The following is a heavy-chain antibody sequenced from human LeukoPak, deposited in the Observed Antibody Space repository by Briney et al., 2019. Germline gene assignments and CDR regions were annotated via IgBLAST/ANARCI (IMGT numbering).Heavy chain of an antibody. CDR3: ARDHITMVRGVNDY. V-gene: IGHV1-18*04. J-gene: IGHJ4*02. CDR2: ISAYNGNI. CDR1: GYTFTSYG. Sequence: ASVKVSCKASGYTFTSYGISWVRQAPGQGLEWMGWISAYNGNINYAQKLQGRVTMTTDTSTSTAYMELRSLRSDDTAVYYCARDHITMVRGVNDYWGQGTLVTVSS. D-gene: IGHD3-10*01.